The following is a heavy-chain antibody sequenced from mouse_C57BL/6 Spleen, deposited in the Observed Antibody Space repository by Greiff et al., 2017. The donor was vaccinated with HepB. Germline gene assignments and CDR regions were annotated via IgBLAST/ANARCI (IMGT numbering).Heavy chain of an antibody. V-gene: IGHV1-4*01. D-gene: IGHD2-1*01. Sequence: VKLVESGAELARPGASVKMSCKASGYTFTSYTMHWVKQRPGQGLEWIGYINPSSGYTKYNQKFKDKATLTADKSSSTAYMQLSSLTSEDSAVYYCARSYGNYWYFDVWGTGTTVTVSS. CDR3: ARSYGNYWYFDV. CDR2: INPSSGYT. CDR1: GYTFTSYT. J-gene: IGHJ1*03.